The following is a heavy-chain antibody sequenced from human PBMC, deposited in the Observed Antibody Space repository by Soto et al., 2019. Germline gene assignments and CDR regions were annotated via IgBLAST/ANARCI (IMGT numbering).Heavy chain of an antibody. D-gene: IGHD6-13*01. V-gene: IGHV1-8*01. Sequence: QVQLVQSGAEVKKPGASLKVSCKASGYTFTSYDINWVRQATGQGLEWMGWMNPRSGNTGYAQKFQGRVTMTRDASISTAYMELSSLSSEETAVYYCARDPGISTAGTSVSDYWGQGTLVSVSS. CDR2: MNPRSGNT. J-gene: IGHJ4*02. CDR3: ARDPGISTAGTSVSDY. CDR1: GYTFTSYD.